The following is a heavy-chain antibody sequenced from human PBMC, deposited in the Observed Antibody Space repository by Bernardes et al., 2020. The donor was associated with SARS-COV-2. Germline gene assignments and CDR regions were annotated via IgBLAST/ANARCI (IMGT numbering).Heavy chain of an antibody. J-gene: IGHJ1*01. Sequence: GGSLRLSCAASGFTFSSYAMSWVRQAPGKGLEWVSAISSSGGSSYYADFVKGRFTISRDNSKNTLYLQMNSLRAEDTAVYYCAKGSPDIVVVPAAPNGYFQHWGQGTLVTVSS. CDR3: AKGSPDIVVVPAAPNGYFQH. D-gene: IGHD2-2*01. CDR2: ISSSGGSS. CDR1: GFTFSSYA. V-gene: IGHV3-23*01.